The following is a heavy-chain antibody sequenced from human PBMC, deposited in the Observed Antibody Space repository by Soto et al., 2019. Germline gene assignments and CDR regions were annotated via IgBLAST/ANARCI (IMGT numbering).Heavy chain of an antibody. Sequence: GASVKVSCKASGYTFTSYGISWVRQAPGQGLEWMGWISAYNGNTNYAQKLQGRVTMTTDTSTSTAYMELRSLRSDDTAVYYRARDLHEIVATIQFDYWGQGTLVTVSS. CDR1: GYTFTSYG. CDR3: ARDLHEIVATIQFDY. V-gene: IGHV1-18*01. D-gene: IGHD5-12*01. CDR2: ISAYNGNT. J-gene: IGHJ4*02.